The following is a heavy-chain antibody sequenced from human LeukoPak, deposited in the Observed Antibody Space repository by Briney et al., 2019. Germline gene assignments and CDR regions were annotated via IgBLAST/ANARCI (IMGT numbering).Heavy chain of an antibody. CDR3: AKDPTPIVVVPAARPKTYGMDV. D-gene: IGHD2-2*01. Sequence: PGGSLRLSCAASGFTFSSYGMHWVRQAPGKGLEWVAVISYDGSNKYYADSVRGRFTISRDNSKNTLYLQMNSLRAEDTAVYYCAKDPTPIVVVPAARPKTYGMDVWGKGTTVTVSS. J-gene: IGHJ6*04. CDR1: GFTFSSYG. CDR2: ISYDGSNK. V-gene: IGHV3-30*18.